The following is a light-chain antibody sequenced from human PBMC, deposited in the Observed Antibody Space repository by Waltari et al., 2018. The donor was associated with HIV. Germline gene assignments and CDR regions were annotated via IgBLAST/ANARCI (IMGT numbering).Light chain of an antibody. J-gene: IGLJ3*02. V-gene: IGLV1-47*01. Sequence: QSVLTQPPSASGTPGQSVSISCSGSRSNIGSNYVYWYQHLPGTTPNVVIYRSDQRPSGFPDLFSGSNSGTSASLAISGLRSEDEAHYYCASWDDNLSGWVFGGGTKLTVL. CDR3: ASWDDNLSGWV. CDR2: RSD. CDR1: RSNIGSNY.